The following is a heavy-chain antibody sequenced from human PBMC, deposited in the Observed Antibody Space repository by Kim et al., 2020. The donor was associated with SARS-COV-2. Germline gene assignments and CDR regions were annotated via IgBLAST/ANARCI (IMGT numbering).Heavy chain of an antibody. J-gene: IGHJ4*02. CDR1: GFTFSSYS. D-gene: IGHD3-22*01. CDR3: ATERNYDTDY. Sequence: GGSLRLSCAASGFTFSSYSMNWVRQAPGKGLEWVSYISSSSSTIYYADSVKGRFTISRDNAKNSLYLQMNSLRAEDTAVYYCATERNYDTDYWGQGTLVTVSS. V-gene: IGHV3-48*04. CDR2: ISSSSSTI.